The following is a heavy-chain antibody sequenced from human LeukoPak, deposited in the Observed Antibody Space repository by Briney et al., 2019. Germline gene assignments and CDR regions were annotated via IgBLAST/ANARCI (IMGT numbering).Heavy chain of an antibody. CDR3: AKGSGEQLVFLYYYYGMDV. V-gene: IGHV3-23*01. J-gene: IGHJ6*02. CDR2: IIGSGCST. CDR1: GFTFSSYA. Sequence: GGSLRLSCAASGFTFSSYAMSWVRQAPGKGLEWVSAIIGSGCSTCNAESVKARITISRDNSKNAKYLQLHSLRGEDTAVYYCAKGSGEQLVFLYYYYGMDVWGQGTTVTVSS. D-gene: IGHD6-6*01.